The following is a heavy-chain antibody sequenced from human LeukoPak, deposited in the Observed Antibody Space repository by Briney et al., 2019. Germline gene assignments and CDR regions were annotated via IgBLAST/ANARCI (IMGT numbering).Heavy chain of an antibody. J-gene: IGHJ4*02. D-gene: IGHD3-16*02. CDR2: IKSKTDGGTT. CDR1: GFTFSSYT. CDR3: TTAAYDYVWGSYRYTPDFDY. Sequence: GGSLRLSCAASGFTFSSYTMNWVRQAPGKGLEWVGRIKSKTDGGTTDYAAPVKGRFTISRDDSKNTLYLQMNSLKTEDTAVYYCTTAAYDYVWGSYRYTPDFDYWGQGTLVTVSS. V-gene: IGHV3-15*01.